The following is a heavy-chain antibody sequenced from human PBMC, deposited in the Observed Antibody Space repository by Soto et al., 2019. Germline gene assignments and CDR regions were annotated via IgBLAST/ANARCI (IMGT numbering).Heavy chain of an antibody. V-gene: IGHV3-64*01. CDR1: GFTFSSYD. J-gene: IGHJ4*02. CDR2: ISSNGGTT. CDR3: VRRVSGNYDY. D-gene: IGHD1-7*01. Sequence: EVQLAESXXXXXXXXXXXXLSCVASGFTFSSYDMHWVRQAPGKGLEYVSSISSNGGTTYYGNSVKGRFTISRDNSKNTLYLQMGSLRAEDRAVYYCVRRVSGNYDYWGQGTLVTVSS.